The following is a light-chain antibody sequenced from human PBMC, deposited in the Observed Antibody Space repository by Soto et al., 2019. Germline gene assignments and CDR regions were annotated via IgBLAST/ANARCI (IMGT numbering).Light chain of an antibody. CDR3: MQVLETPPT. Sequence: LIIHPPPSCPSTLGGPPPISSSSSKTPLQGNERNILDWFLQRPGQSPQLLIYLASNRASGVPDRFSGSGSGTNFTLKISRVEAEDVGLYYCMQVLETPPTFGGGTKVEIK. J-gene: IGKJ4*01. CDR2: LAS. CDR1: KTPLQGNERNI. V-gene: IGKV2-28*01.